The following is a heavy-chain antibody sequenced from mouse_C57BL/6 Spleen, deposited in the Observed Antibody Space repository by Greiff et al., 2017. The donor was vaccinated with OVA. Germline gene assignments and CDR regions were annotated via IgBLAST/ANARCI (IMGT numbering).Heavy chain of an antibody. D-gene: IGHD1-2*01. Sequence: QVQLKQPGAELVKPGASVKLSCKASGYTFTSYWMHWVKQRPGQGLEWIGMIHPNSGSTNYNEKFKSKATLTVDKSSSTAYMQLSSLTSEDSAVYYCARLLRPLMGFDVWGTGTTVTVSS. V-gene: IGHV1-64*01. CDR2: IHPNSGST. CDR3: ARLLRPLMGFDV. J-gene: IGHJ1*03. CDR1: GYTFTSYW.